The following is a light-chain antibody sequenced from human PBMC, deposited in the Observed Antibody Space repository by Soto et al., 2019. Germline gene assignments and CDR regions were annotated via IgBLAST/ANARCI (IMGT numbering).Light chain of an antibody. Sequence: QSALTQPPSASGSPGQSVTIFCTGTSSDVGGYNYVSWYQQHPGKAPKLMISEVSKRPSGVPDRFSGSKSGNTASLTVSGLQAEDEADYYCSSFAGNNNSVFGAGTKLTVL. CDR1: SSDVGGYNY. V-gene: IGLV2-8*01. CDR3: SSFAGNNNSV. CDR2: EVS. J-gene: IGLJ2*01.